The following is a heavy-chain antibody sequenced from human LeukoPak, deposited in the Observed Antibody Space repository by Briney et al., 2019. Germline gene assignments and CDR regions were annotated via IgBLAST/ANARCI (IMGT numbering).Heavy chain of an antibody. CDR2: IKQDGSEK. Sequence: GGSLRLSCAASGFTFSSYWMSWVRQAPGKGLEWVANIKQDGSEKYYVDSVKGRFTISRDNAKNSLYLQMNSLRAEDMAVYYCARDYYDFWSGYADAFDIWGQGTMVTVSS. D-gene: IGHD3-3*01. CDR1: GFTFSSYW. V-gene: IGHV3-7*01. J-gene: IGHJ3*02. CDR3: ARDYYDFWSGYADAFDI.